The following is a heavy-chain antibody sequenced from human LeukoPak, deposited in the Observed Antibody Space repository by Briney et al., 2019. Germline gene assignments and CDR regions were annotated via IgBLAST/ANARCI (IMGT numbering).Heavy chain of an antibody. CDR1: GFTFDDYA. D-gene: IGHD4-23*01. V-gene: IGHV3-43D*04. CDR2: ISWDGGST. J-gene: IGHJ6*03. Sequence: GGSLRLSCAASGFTFDDYAMHWVRQAPGKGLEWVSLISWDGGSTYYADSVKGRFTISRDNSKNSLYLQMNSLRAEDTALYYCAKCPKLTRPYYYYYYMDVWGKGTTVTVSS. CDR3: AKCPKLTRPYYYYYYMDV.